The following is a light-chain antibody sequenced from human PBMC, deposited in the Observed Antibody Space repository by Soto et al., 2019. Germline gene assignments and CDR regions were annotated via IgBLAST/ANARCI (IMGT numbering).Light chain of an antibody. CDR1: QTVSSSY. Sequence: DIVLTQSPGTLSLSPGERATPSGRASQTVSSSYLAWYQQKPSHSPRLLMYSTSTRATGIPDRFSGSGSGTDFCLTISGVECEDFAVYYCHRYGGSLTWTFGQGTKVENK. CDR3: HRYGGSLTWT. V-gene: IGKV3-20*01. J-gene: IGKJ1*01. CDR2: STS.